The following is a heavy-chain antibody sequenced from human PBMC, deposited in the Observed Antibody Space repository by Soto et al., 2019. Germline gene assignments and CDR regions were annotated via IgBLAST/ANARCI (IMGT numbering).Heavy chain of an antibody. V-gene: IGHV1-69*04. CDR3: ARDGPMDYGSGSYYKAEIFDP. CDR1: GGTFSSYT. CDR2: IIPILGIA. J-gene: IGHJ5*02. Sequence: GASVKVSCKASGGTFSSYTISWVRQAPGQGLEWMGRIIPILGIANYAQKFQGRVTITADKSTSTAYMELSSLRSEDTAVYYCARDGPMDYGSGSYYKAEIFDPWGQGTLVTVSS. D-gene: IGHD3-10*01.